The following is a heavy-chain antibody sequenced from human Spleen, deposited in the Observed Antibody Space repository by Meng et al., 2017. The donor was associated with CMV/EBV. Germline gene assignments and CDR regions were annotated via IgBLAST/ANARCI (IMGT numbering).Heavy chain of an antibody. D-gene: IGHD2-2*01. CDR3: ARELGVVTSQIYHYYGMDV. CDR1: GGTFTSYA. CDR2: IVPFFGTV. Sequence: SVKVSCKTSGGTFTSYAISWVRQAPGQGLEWMGGIVPFFGTVNYAQKFQGRVTITTDAATSTAYMELSSLTSEDTAVYYCARELGVVTSQIYHYYGMDVWGQGTTVTVS. J-gene: IGHJ6*02. V-gene: IGHV1-69*05.